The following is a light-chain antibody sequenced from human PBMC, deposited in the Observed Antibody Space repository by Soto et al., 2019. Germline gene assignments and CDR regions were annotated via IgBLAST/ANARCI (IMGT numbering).Light chain of an antibody. CDR2: DVS. J-gene: IGLJ1*01. V-gene: IGLV2-14*01. CDR1: SSDVGGYNY. CDR3: SSYTSSSTLL. Sequence: QSALTQPASVSGSPGKSITISCTGTSSDVGGYNYVSWYQQHPGKAPKLMIYDVSNRPSGVSNRFSGSKSGNTASLTISGLQAEDEADYYCSSYTSSSTLLFGTGTKVTVL.